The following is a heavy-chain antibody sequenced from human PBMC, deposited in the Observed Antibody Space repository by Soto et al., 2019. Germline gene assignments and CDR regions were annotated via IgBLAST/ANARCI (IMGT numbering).Heavy chain of an antibody. CDR1: GFTFSDYY. Sequence: QVQLVESGGGLVKPGGSLRLSCAASGFTFSDYYMSWIRQAPGKGLEWVSYISSSGSTIYYADSVKGRFALSRDNAKNSVYLLMASLRAEDTAGYYCARSFIVADADYWGQGTMVTVSS. J-gene: IGHJ4*02. CDR2: ISSSGSTI. D-gene: IGHD2-15*01. CDR3: ARSFIVADADY. V-gene: IGHV3-11*01.